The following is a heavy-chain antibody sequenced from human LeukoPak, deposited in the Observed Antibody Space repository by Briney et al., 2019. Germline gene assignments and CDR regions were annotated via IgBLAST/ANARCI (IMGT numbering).Heavy chain of an antibody. J-gene: IGHJ4*02. CDR3: ARGLASGSSGS. Sequence: GGSLRLSCAASGFTFSSYAMSWVRQAPGKGLEWVSAISGGGGSTYYAASVKGRFTISRDNAKNTLYLQMNSLRADDTAVYYCARGLASGSSGSWGQGTLVTVSS. CDR1: GFTFSSYA. V-gene: IGHV3-23*01. D-gene: IGHD1-26*01. CDR2: ISGGGGST.